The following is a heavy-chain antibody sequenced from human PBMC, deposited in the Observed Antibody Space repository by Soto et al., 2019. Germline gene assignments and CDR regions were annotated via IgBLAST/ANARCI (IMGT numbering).Heavy chain of an antibody. D-gene: IGHD2-2*01. CDR2: INHSGST. Sequence: SETLSLTCAVYGGSFSGYYWSWIRQPPGKGLEWIGEINHSGSTNYNPSLKSRVTISVDTSKNQFSLKLSSVTAADAAVYYCASTADIVVVPAPPNNAFDIWGQGTMVTVSS. CDR3: ASTADIVVVPAPPNNAFDI. V-gene: IGHV4-34*01. J-gene: IGHJ3*02. CDR1: GGSFSGYY.